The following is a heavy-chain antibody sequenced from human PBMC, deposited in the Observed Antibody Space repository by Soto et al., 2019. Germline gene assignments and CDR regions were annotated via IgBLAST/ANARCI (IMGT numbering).Heavy chain of an antibody. CDR1: GDSVSSNSAA. Sequence: SQTLSLTCAISGDSVSSNSAAWNWIRQSPSRGLEWLGRTYCRSKWYNDYAVSVKSRITINPYTSKNQFSLQLNSVTPEDTAVYYSASSPSCGSNYFDYWGQGTLVTVSS. CDR3: ASSPSCGSNYFDY. J-gene: IGHJ4*02. CDR2: TYCRSKWYN. D-gene: IGHD5-12*01. V-gene: IGHV6-1*01.